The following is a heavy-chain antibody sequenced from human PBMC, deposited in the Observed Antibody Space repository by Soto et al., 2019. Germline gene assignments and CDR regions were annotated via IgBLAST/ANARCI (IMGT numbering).Heavy chain of an antibody. J-gene: IGHJ4*02. CDR1: GYSISSGYY. CDR2: IYHSGST. CDR3: ARANETYYYDSSGYPNPKGPYHY. D-gene: IGHD3-22*01. Sequence: KASETLSLTCAVSGYSISSGYYWGWIRQPPGKGLEWIGSIYHSGSTYYNPSLKSRVTISVDTSKNQFSLKLSSVTAADTAVYYCARANETYYYDSSGYPNPKGPYHYWGQGTLVTVSS. V-gene: IGHV4-38-2*01.